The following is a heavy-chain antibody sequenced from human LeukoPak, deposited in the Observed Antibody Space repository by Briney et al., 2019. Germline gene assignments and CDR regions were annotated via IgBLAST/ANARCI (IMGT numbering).Heavy chain of an antibody. CDR1: GGSFSGYY. D-gene: IGHD3-10*01. V-gene: IGHV4-34*01. J-gene: IGHJ6*03. Sequence: PSETLSLTCAVYGGSFSGYYWSWIRQPPGKGLEWIGEINHSGSTNCNPSLKSRVTISVDTSKNQFSLKLSSVTAADTAVYYCARSHGFSHYYYYMDVWGKGTTVTISS. CDR3: ARSHGFSHYYYYMDV. CDR2: INHSGST.